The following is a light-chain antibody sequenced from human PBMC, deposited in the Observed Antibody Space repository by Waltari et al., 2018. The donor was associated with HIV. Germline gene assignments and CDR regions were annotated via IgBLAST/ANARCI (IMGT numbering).Light chain of an antibody. CDR2: GVT. Sequence: QSALTQPASVSGSPGQSLTITCTGTNRNIGFFTLVSWYQQYPGKARQLIIYGVTSRPPGVSNRFSCSKSGNTASLTISGLQTDDEAEYYCNSYSSDDTVVFGGGTKLTVL. CDR1: NRNIGFFTL. J-gene: IGLJ2*01. CDR3: NSYSSDDTVV. V-gene: IGLV2-14*01.